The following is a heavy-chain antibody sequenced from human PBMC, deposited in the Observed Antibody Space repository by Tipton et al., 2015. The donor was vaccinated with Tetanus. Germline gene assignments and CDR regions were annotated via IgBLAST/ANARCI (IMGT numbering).Heavy chain of an antibody. CDR2: IYHSGST. CDR1: GGSISGSSYY. J-gene: IGHJ6*02. Sequence: TLSLTCSVSGGSISGSSYYWSWIRQPPGKALEWIGSIYHSGSTFYHPSLQSRVTISEDRSKNQISLRLRSVTAADTAVYYCARVKVTYNHYGLDVWGQGTTVTVAS. D-gene: IGHD2-21*02. CDR3: ARVKVTYNHYGLDV. V-gene: IGHV4-39*07.